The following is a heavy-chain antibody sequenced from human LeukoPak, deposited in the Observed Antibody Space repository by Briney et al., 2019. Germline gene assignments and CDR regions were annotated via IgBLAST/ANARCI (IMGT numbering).Heavy chain of an antibody. Sequence: GGSLRLSCAASGFMFSDYWMTWVRQAPGKGLEWVANIKQDGSEKYYVDSVKGRFTISRDNAKNSLYLQMNSLRAEDTAVYYCARGRGLDYWGQGTLVTVS. CDR1: GFMFSDYW. V-gene: IGHV3-7*01. CDR2: IKQDGSEK. J-gene: IGHJ4*02. CDR3: ARGRGLDY.